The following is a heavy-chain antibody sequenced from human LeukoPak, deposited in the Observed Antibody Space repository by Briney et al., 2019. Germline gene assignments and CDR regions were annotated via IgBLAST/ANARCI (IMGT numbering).Heavy chain of an antibody. CDR3: ARGALHVFDY. CDR1: GFTFSDYY. Sequence: GGSLRLSCAASGFTFSDYYMSWIRQAPGKGLEWVSCISTSGSTAYYADSVKGRFTISRDNGKNSLFLQMNTLTAEDTAVYYCARGALHVFDYWGQGTPVTVSS. CDR2: ISTSGSTA. J-gene: IGHJ4*02. V-gene: IGHV3-11*04. D-gene: IGHD3-10*02.